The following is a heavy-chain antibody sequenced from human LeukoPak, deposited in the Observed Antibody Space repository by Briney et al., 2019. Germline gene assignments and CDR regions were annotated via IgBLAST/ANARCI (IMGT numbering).Heavy chain of an antibody. CDR1: GYTFTSYG. Sequence: ASVKVSCKASGYTFTSYGISWVRQAPGQGLEWMGWISAYNGNTNYAQKLQGRVTMTTDTSTSTAYMNLRSLRSDDTAVYYCAREVPYDTSRYYQPFDYWGQGTLVTVSS. CDR2: ISAYNGNT. V-gene: IGHV1-18*01. CDR3: AREVPYDTSRYYQPFDY. J-gene: IGHJ4*02. D-gene: IGHD3-22*01.